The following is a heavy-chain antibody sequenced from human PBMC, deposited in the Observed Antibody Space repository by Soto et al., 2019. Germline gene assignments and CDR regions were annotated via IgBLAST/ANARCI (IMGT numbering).Heavy chain of an antibody. Sequence: LRLSCAASGFTSSSYSMNWVRQAPGKGLEWVSYISSSSSTIYYADSVKGRFTISRDNAKNSLYLQMNSLRDEDTAVYYCARDPITFWGVIAAPYYFDYRGQGTLVTVSS. D-gene: IGHD3-16*02. CDR1: GFTSSSYS. J-gene: IGHJ4*02. CDR3: ARDPITFWGVIAAPYYFDY. CDR2: ISSSSSTI. V-gene: IGHV3-48*02.